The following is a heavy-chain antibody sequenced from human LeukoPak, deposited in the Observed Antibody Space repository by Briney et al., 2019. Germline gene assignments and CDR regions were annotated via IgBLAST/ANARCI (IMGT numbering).Heavy chain of an antibody. D-gene: IGHD3-3*01. V-gene: IGHV1-46*01. J-gene: IGHJ6*02. CDR1: GYTFTGYY. CDR2: INPSGGST. CDR3: ASLGSVLRFLEWSPSYYYGMDV. Sequence: GASVKVSCKASGYTFTGYYMHWVRQAPGQGLEWMGIINPSGGSTSYAQKFQGRVTMTRDTSTSTVYMELSSLRSEDTAVYYCASLGSVLRFLEWSPSYYYGMDVWGQGTTVTVSS.